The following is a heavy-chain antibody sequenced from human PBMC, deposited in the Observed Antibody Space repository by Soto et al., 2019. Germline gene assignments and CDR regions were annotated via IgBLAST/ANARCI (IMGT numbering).Heavy chain of an antibody. Sequence: QVHLVQSGAEVKKPGASVKVSCKGSGYGFTTYGITWVRQAPGQGLEWMAWISAHNGNTNYAQKLQGRVTVTRDTSTGPAHKEPRSPRSDDTAVDYWARGRYGDYWGQGALVTVSS. CDR2: ISAHNGNT. J-gene: IGHJ4*02. V-gene: IGHV1-18*01. CDR1: GYGFTTYG. CDR3: ARGRYGDY. D-gene: IGHD1-1*01.